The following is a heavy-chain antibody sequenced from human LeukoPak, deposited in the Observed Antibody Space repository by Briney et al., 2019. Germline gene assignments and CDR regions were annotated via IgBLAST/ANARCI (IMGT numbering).Heavy chain of an antibody. D-gene: IGHD5-12*01. CDR2: IVVGSGNT. V-gene: IGHV1-58*02. J-gene: IGHJ3*02. CDR1: GFTFTSSA. Sequence: TSVKVSCKASGFTFTSSAMQWVRQARGQRLEWIGWIVVGSGNTNYAQKFQERVTITRDMSTSTAHMELSSLRSEDTAVYYCAAGTPNIVAHDAFDIWGQGTMVTVSS. CDR3: AAGTPNIVAHDAFDI.